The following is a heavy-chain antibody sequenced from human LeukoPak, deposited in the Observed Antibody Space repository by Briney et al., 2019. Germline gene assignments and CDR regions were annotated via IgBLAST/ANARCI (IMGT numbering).Heavy chain of an antibody. CDR2: IYYSGRT. CDR3: ARGRRSIVVVPAARRGYYYMDV. V-gene: IGHV4-59*12. Sequence: SETLSLTCSVSGGSISSYYWSWIRQPPGKGLEWIGYIYYSGRTSYNPSLKSRVTISVDTSKNQFSLRLSSMTAADTAVYYCARGRRSIVVVPAARRGYYYMDVWGNGTTVTVSS. J-gene: IGHJ6*03. D-gene: IGHD2-2*01. CDR1: GGSISSYY.